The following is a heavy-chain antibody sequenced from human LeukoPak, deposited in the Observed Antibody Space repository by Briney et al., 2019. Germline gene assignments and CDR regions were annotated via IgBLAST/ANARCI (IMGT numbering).Heavy chain of an antibody. Sequence: ASVKVSCKASGGTFSSYAISWVRQAPGQGLEWMGGIIPIFGTANYAQQFQGRVTITANESTSTAYMELSSLRSEDTAVYYCARVSTGYCSSTSCYIFDYWGQGTLVTVSS. D-gene: IGHD2-2*02. CDR3: ARVSTGYCSSTSCYIFDY. CDR1: GGTFSSYA. CDR2: IIPIFGTA. J-gene: IGHJ4*02. V-gene: IGHV1-69*13.